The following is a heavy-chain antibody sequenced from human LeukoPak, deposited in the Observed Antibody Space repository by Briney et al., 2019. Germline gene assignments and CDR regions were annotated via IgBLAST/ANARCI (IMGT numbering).Heavy chain of an antibody. CDR3: AKDEYDYVWGSYRYVDY. J-gene: IGHJ4*02. Sequence: PGGSLRLSCAASGFTFSSYGMHWVRQAPGKGLEWAAFIRYDGSNKYYADSVKGRFTISRDNSKNTLYLQMNSLRAEDTAVYYCAKDEYDYVWGSYRYVDYWGQGTLVTVSS. CDR2: IRYDGSNK. V-gene: IGHV3-30*02. CDR1: GFTFSSYG. D-gene: IGHD3-16*02.